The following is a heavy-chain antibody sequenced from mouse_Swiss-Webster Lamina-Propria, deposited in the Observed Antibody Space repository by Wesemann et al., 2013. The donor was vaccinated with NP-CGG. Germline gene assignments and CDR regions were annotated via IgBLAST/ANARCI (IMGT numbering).Heavy chain of an antibody. CDR3: ASRYGNVMDY. V-gene: IGHV2-6-7*01. Sequence: EWLGMIWGDGSTDYNSALKSRLSISKDNSKSQVFLKMNSLQTDDTARYYCASRYGNVMDYWGQGTSVTVSS. CDR2: IWGDGST. D-gene: IGHD2-1*01. J-gene: IGHJ4*01.